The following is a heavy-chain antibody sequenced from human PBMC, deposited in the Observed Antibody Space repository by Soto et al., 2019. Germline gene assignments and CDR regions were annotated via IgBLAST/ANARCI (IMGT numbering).Heavy chain of an antibody. Sequence: KPSETLSLTCTVSGGSISSGDYYWSWIRQPPGKGLEWIGYIYYSGSTYYNPSLKSRVTISVDTSKNQFSLKLSSVTAADTAVYYCARDFIAAAGMASRGFDPWGQGTLVTVSS. J-gene: IGHJ5*02. D-gene: IGHD6-13*01. CDR2: IYYSGST. CDR3: ARDFIAAAGMASRGFDP. V-gene: IGHV4-30-4*01. CDR1: GGSISSGDYY.